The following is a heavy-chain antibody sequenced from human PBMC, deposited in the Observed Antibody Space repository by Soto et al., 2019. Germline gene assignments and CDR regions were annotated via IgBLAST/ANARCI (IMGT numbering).Heavy chain of an antibody. CDR1: GFTFSSYA. Sequence: GGSLSLSCAASGFTFSSYAMSWVRQAPGKGLEWVSAISGSGGSTYYADSVKGRFTISRDNFKNTLYLQMNSLRAEDTAVYYCAKAWFSYYYYYMDVWGKGTTVTVSS. CDR2: ISGSGGST. V-gene: IGHV3-23*01. D-gene: IGHD3-10*01. J-gene: IGHJ6*03. CDR3: AKAWFSYYYYYMDV.